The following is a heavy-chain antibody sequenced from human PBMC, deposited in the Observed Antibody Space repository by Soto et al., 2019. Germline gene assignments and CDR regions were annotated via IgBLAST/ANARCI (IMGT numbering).Heavy chain of an antibody. D-gene: IGHD5-18*01. CDR3: ARDRGYSYGYGMDV. V-gene: IGHV3-13*01. CDR2: IKSKTAGDT. Sequence: GGSLRLSCAASGFTFSNAWMNWVRQAPGKGLEWVGRIKSKTAGDTYYPGSVKGRFTISRENAKNSLYLQMNSLRAEDTAVYYCARDRGYSYGYGMDVWGQGTTVT. J-gene: IGHJ6*02. CDR1: GFTFSNAW.